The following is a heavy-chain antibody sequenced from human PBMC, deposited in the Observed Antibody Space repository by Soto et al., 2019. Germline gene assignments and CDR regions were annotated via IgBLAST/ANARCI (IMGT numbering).Heavy chain of an antibody. J-gene: IGHJ4*02. V-gene: IGHV3-74*01. D-gene: IGHD3-10*01. CDR2: ITGDGSGI. CDR3: ARPIHYASGAY. CDR1: GFTFSNYW. Sequence: PGGSLRLSCAASGFTFSNYWMSWVRQAPGKGLVWVSRITGDGSGIRYADSVKGRFTMSRDNAKNTLYLEMNSLRVEDTAVYFCARPIHYASGAYWSRGALVTVSS.